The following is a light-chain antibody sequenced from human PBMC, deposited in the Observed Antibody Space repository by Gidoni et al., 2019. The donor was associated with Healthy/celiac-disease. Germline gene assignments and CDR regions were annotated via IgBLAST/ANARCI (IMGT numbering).Light chain of an antibody. CDR2: GAS. CDR1: QSVSSSY. J-gene: IGKJ2*04. Sequence: EIVLTQSPGTLSLSPGERAPLSCRASQSVSSSYLAWYQQKPGQAPRLLIYGASSRATGIPDRFSGSGSGTDFTLTISRLEPEDFAVYYCQQYGSSRSFXXXTKLEIK. V-gene: IGKV3-20*01. CDR3: QQYGSSRS.